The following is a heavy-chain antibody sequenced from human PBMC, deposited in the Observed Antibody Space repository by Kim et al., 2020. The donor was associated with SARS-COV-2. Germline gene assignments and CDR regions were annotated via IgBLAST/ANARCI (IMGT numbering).Heavy chain of an antibody. J-gene: IGHJ6*02. CDR3: ARGRSPWFPEGRIMDG. D-gene: IGHD3-10*01. V-gene: IGHV3-23*01. Sequence: GGSLRLSCAASGFTFDNYAMTWVRQAPGKGLEWVSIISDDGSTTYYADSVKGRFTISRDNSRNTLYLQMNSLRVDDTAVYYCARGRSPWFPEGRIMDGWGQGTTVTVSS. CDR1: GFTFDNYA. CDR2: ISDDGSTT.